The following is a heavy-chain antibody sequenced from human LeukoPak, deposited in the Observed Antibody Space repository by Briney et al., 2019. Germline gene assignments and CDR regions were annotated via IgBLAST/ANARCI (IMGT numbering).Heavy chain of an antibody. J-gene: IGHJ4*02. V-gene: IGHV3-66*01. D-gene: IGHD4-17*01. Sequence: PGGSLRLSCAASGFTVSNNYMSWVRQAPGKGLEWVSAIYSGGSTYYADSVKGRFTISTDNSKNTVYLQMNSLRAEDMALYYCARAETRVTTWTTWGQGTLVTVSS. CDR2: IYSGGST. CDR1: GFTVSNNY. CDR3: ARAETRVTTWTT.